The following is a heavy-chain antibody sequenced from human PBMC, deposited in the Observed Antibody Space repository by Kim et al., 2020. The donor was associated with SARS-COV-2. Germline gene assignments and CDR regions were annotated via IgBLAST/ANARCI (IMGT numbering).Heavy chain of an antibody. Sequence: SETLSLTCTVSGGSVNTGTYYWGWIRQPPGKGLEWIGSIDYSGSTYNPSLKSRVTISVDTSKNQFSLKLSSVTAADTALYYCARRFSKYRLFDYWGQGTL. CDR3: ARRFSKYRLFDY. D-gene: IGHD3-3*01. CDR2: IDYSGST. CDR1: GGSVNTGTYY. V-gene: IGHV4-39*01. J-gene: IGHJ4*02.